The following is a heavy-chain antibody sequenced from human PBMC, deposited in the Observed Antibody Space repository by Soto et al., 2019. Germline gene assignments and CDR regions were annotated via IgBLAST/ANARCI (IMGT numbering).Heavy chain of an antibody. CDR2: INSDGSTT. Sequence: GWLVRTCSTSGFTFSSRWMHWVRQAPGKGLVWVSYINSDGSTTTYADSVKGRFTISRDNAKNTVYLQMNSLRVDDTAVYYCARDTSYSTDYWGQGTLVTVYS. D-gene: IGHD4-4*01. CDR3: ARDTSYSTDY. CDR1: GFTFSSRW. V-gene: IGHV3-74*01. J-gene: IGHJ4*02.